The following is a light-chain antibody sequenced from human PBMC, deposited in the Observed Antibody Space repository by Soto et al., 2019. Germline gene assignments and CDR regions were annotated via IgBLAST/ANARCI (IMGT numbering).Light chain of an antibody. CDR2: AVS. J-gene: IGLJ3*02. CDR3: SSYAGSILGV. Sequence: QSALTQPPSASGSPGQSVTISCTGTSSDVGGYKYVSWYQQHPGKAPKLMIYAVSKRPSGVPDRFSGSKSGNTASLTVSGLQAEDEADYYCSSYAGSILGVFGGGTKLTVL. CDR1: SSDVGGYKY. V-gene: IGLV2-8*01.